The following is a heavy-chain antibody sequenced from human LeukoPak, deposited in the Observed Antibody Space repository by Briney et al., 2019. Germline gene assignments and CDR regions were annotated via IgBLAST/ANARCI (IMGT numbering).Heavy chain of an antibody. Sequence: GGSLRLSCAASGFTVSSTYMSWVRQAPGKGLEWVPLINGGEGPYYADSVKGRFTTSTDNSKNTLSLQMTSLRAEDTAMYYCARDRYFDFWGQGTLVTVSS. J-gene: IGHJ4*01. CDR2: INGGEGP. CDR1: GFTVSSTY. CDR3: ARDRYFDF. V-gene: IGHV3-53*01.